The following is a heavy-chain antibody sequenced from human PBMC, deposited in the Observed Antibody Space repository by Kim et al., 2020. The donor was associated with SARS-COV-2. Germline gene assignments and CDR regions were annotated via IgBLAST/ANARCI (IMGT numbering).Heavy chain of an antibody. CDR2: ISYDGSNK. CDR3: AKDGRYFDWFFDY. J-gene: IGHJ4*02. CDR1: GFTFSSYS. D-gene: IGHD3-9*01. V-gene: IGHV3-30*18. Sequence: GGSLRLSCAASGFTFSSYSMHWVRQAPGKGLEWVAVISYDGSNKYYADSVKGRFTISRDNSKNTLYLQMNSLRAEDTAVYYCAKDGRYFDWFFDYWGQGTLVTVSS.